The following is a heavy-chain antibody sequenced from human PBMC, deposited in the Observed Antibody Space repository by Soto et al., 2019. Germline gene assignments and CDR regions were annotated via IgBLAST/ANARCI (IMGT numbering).Heavy chain of an antibody. CDR2: INHSGNT. V-gene: IGHV4-34*01. CDR3: ARQHVRGRTIAGAAEF. J-gene: IGHJ4*02. D-gene: IGHD2-15*01. CDR1: GKSLSGYY. Sequence: SETLSLTCAVYGKSLSGYYWSWIRQPPGKALEWIGEINHSGNTNYNPSLKSRVTISVDTSKNQLFLNLSSVTAADTAMYYCARQHVRGRTIAGAAEFWGQGTMGTVSS.